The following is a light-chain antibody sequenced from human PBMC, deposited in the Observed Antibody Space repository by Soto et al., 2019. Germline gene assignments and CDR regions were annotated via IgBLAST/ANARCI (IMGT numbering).Light chain of an antibody. J-gene: IGKJ1*01. Sequence: EIVMTQSPATLSVSPGERATLSYRASQSVSSNLAWYQQKPGQAPRLLIYGASTRATGIPARFSGSGSGTEFTLTISSLQSEDFAVYYCQQYTPTWTFGQGTKVEIK. CDR1: QSVSSN. CDR2: GAS. CDR3: QQYTPTWT. V-gene: IGKV3-15*01.